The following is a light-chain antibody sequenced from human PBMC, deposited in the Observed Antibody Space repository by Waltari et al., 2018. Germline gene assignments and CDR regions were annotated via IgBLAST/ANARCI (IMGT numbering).Light chain of an antibody. CDR3: QQYGSSPRT. V-gene: IGKV3-20*01. CDR1: PSVSSRY. Sequence: EIVLTQSPGTLSLSPGERATLSCRASPSVSSRYLAWYQQKPGQAPRLLIYGASTRATGTPDRFNGDGSGTEFTLTISRLEPEDFAVYYCQQYGSSPRTFGQGTKVEVK. CDR2: GAS. J-gene: IGKJ1*01.